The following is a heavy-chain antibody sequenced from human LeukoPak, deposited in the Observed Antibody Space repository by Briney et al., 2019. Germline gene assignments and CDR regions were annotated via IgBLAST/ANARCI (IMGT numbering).Heavy chain of an antibody. D-gene: IGHD4-17*01. V-gene: IGHV3-74*01. CDR3: AREKDDHGDPGPLDA. CDR2: IYNDGSTT. J-gene: IGHJ5*02. Sequence: GSLRLSCAASGFMFSKSWMHWVRQVPGKGLVRVARIYNDGSTTNYADSVKGRFTISRDNAANTLFLQMSSLRAEDTAVYYCAREKDDHGDPGPLDAWGQGDLVTVSS. CDR1: GFMFSKSW.